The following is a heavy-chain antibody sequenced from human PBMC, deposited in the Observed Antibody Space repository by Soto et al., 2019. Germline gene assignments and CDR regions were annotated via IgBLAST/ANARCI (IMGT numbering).Heavy chain of an antibody. CDR2: IRQDGSDK. J-gene: IGHJ4*02. V-gene: IGHV3-7*05. CDR3: ASPQQWLGQRGDFDY. D-gene: IGHD6-19*01. Sequence: EVQLVESGGGLVQPGGSLRLSCAASGFTFSSYWMSWVRQAPWKGLEWVANIRQDGSDKYYVDSVKGRFTISRDNSKNSLYLQMNSLRAEDTAIYYCASPQQWLGQRGDFDYWGQGTLVTVSS. CDR1: GFTFSSYW.